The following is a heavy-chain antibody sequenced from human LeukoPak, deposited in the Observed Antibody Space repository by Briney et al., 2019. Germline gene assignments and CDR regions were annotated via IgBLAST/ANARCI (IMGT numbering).Heavy chain of an antibody. V-gene: IGHV4-61*01. CDR3: AREGIAVAGHKSKDAFDI. Sequence: PSETLSLTCTVSGGSISSSSYYWGWIRQPPGKGLEWIGYIYYSGSTNYNPSLKSRVTISVDTSKNQFSLKLSSVTAADTAVYYCAREGIAVAGHKSKDAFDIWGQGTMVTVSS. J-gene: IGHJ3*02. D-gene: IGHD6-19*01. CDR2: IYYSGST. CDR1: GGSISSSSYY.